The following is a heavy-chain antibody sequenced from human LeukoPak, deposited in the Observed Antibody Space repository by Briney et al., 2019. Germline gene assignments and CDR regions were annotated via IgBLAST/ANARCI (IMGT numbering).Heavy chain of an antibody. CDR3: ARGFSLRIAVAGTRRYYFDY. J-gene: IGHJ4*02. CDR2: MNPNSGNT. Sequence: ASVKVSCKASGYTFTSYDINWVRQATGQGLEWMGWMNPNSGNTGYAQKFQGRVTMTRNTSISTAYMELSSLRSEDTAVYYCARGFSLRIAVAGTRRYYFDYWGQGTLVTVYS. D-gene: IGHD6-19*01. V-gene: IGHV1-8*01. CDR1: GYTFTSYD.